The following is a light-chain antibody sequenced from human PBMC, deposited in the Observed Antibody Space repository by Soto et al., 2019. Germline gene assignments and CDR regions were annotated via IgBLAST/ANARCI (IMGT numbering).Light chain of an antibody. V-gene: IGKV3-20*01. J-gene: IGKJ2*01. CDR2: GAS. CDR1: QSVSSSY. CDR3: HLYGSSAMYT. Sequence: EIVLTQSPGTLSLSPGERATLSCRASQSVSSSYLTWYRQKPGQAPRLLIYGASSRATGIPDRFSGSGSGTDFTLTISRLEPEDFAVYYCHLYGSSAMYTFGQGTKLEIK.